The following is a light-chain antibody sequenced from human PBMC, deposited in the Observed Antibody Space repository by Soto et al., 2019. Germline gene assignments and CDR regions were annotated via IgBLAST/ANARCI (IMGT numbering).Light chain of an antibody. J-gene: IGLJ1*01. Sequence: QSALTQPPSASGSPGQSVTISCTGTSSDVGANNDVSWYQQHPGKAPKLMIYEVTKRPSGVPDRFSGSKSGNTASLTVSGFQAEDDADYYCSSYAGANRVFGTGTKLTVL. CDR2: EVT. V-gene: IGLV2-8*01. CDR1: SSDVGANND. CDR3: SSYAGANRV.